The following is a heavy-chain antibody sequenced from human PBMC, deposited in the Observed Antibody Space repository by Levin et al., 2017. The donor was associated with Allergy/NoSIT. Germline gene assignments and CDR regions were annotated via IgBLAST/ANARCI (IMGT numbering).Heavy chain of an antibody. CDR2: ISYDGSDK. CDR1: GFTFSSNI. Sequence: GGSLRLSCAASGFTFSSNIMHWVRQAPGKGLEWVAVISYDGSDKYYADSVKGRFTVSRDNSKNTLYLQMNSLRAEDTAIYFCAKVWVRGVINYWGQGTLVIVSS. CDR3: AKVWVRGVINY. J-gene: IGHJ4*02. D-gene: IGHD3-10*01. V-gene: IGHV3-30*18.